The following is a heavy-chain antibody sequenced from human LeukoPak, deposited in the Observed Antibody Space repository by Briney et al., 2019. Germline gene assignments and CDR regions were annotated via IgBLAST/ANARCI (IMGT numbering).Heavy chain of an antibody. D-gene: IGHD6-13*01. CDR1: GGSISSSSYY. CDR3: ARVGGSSSWGPDYYYYYYMDV. Sequence: PSETLSLTCTVSGGSISSSSYYWGWIRQPPGKGLEWIGSIYYSGSTYYNPSLKSRVTISVDTSKNQFSLKLSSVTAADTAVYYCARVGGSSSWGPDYYYYYYMDVWGKGTTVTISS. CDR2: IYYSGST. J-gene: IGHJ6*03. V-gene: IGHV4-39*07.